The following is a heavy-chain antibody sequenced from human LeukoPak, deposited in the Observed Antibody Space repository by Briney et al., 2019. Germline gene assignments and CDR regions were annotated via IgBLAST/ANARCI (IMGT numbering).Heavy chain of an antibody. CDR1: GFTFDDYA. J-gene: IGHJ4*02. CDR3: AKEGRGVYFDY. Sequence: GGSLRLSCAASGFTFDDYAMHWVRQAPGKGLEWVSGISWNSGSIGYADSVKGRFTISRDNAKNSLYLQMNSLRAEDTALYYCAKEGRGVYFDYWGQGTLVTVSS. D-gene: IGHD3-10*01. V-gene: IGHV3-9*01. CDR2: ISWNSGSI.